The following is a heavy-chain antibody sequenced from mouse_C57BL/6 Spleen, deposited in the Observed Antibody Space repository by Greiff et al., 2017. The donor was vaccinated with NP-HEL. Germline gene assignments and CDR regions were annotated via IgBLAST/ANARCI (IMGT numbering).Heavy chain of an antibody. D-gene: IGHD1-1*01. CDR3: ARLTTDWYFDV. CDR1: GYTFTSYW. V-gene: IGHV1-52*01. Sequence: QVQLQQPGAELVRPGSSVKLSCKASGYTFTSYWMHWVKQRPIQGLEWIGNIDPSDSETHYNQKFKDKATLTVDKSSSTAYMQLSSLTSEDSAVYYCARLTTDWYFDVWGTGTTVTVSS. CDR2: IDPSDSET. J-gene: IGHJ1*03.